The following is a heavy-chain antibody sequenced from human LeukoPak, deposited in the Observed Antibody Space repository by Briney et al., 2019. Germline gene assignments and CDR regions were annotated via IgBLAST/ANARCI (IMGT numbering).Heavy chain of an antibody. D-gene: IGHD4-17*01. Sequence: GGSLRLSCAASGFTFSSYAMSWVRQAPGKGLEWVSGISGSASSTNYADSVEGRFTISRDNSKNEVYLQMNSLRAEDTAVYYCAKDGPTVTTWTYWGQGTLVTVSS. CDR2: ISGSASST. J-gene: IGHJ4*02. CDR3: AKDGPTVTTWTY. V-gene: IGHV3-23*01. CDR1: GFTFSSYA.